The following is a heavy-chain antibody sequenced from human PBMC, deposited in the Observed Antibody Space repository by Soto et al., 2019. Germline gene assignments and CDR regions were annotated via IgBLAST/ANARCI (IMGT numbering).Heavy chain of an antibody. J-gene: IGHJ4*02. Sequence: GGSLRLSCAASGFTFSSYGMHWVRQAPGKGLEWVAVISYDGSNKYHADSVKGRFTISRDNSNYTLYLQMNSLRVEDTAVYYCAKTTDRSGYYSRFDYWGQGTLVTVSS. CDR1: GFTFSSYG. CDR2: ISYDGSNK. CDR3: AKTTDRSGYYSRFDY. D-gene: IGHD3-22*01. V-gene: IGHV3-30*18.